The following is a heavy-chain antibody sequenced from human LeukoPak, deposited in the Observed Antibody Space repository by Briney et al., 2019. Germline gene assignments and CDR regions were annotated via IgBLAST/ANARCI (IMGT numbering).Heavy chain of an antibody. V-gene: IGHV3-30*02. D-gene: IGHD3-22*01. J-gene: IGHJ4*02. CDR2: IRYDGSNK. CDR3: AKGIHYYDSSGYYY. CDR1: GFTFSSFA. Sequence: QAGGSLRLSCAASGFTFSSFAMHWVRQAPGKGLEWVAFIRYDGSNKYYADSVKGRFTISRDNSKNTLYLQMNNLRVEDTAVYYCAKGIHYYDSSGYYYWGQGTLVTVSS.